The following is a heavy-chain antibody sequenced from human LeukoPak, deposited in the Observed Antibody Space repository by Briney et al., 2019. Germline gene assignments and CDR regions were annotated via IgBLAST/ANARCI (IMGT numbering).Heavy chain of an antibody. J-gene: IGHJ5*02. Sequence: PGGSLRLSCAASGFTFSSYWMHWVRQAPGKGLVWVSRINSDGSSTTYADSVKGRFTISRNNAKSALYLQMNGLRAEDTAVYYCARALSGSYYKWFDPWGQGTLVTVSS. V-gene: IGHV3-74*01. CDR2: INSDGSST. CDR3: ARALSGSYYKWFDP. D-gene: IGHD1-26*01. CDR1: GFTFSSYW.